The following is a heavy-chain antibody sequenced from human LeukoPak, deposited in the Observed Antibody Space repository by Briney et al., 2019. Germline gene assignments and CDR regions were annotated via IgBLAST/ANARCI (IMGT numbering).Heavy chain of an antibody. V-gene: IGHV5-51*01. CDR1: GYSFTSYW. J-gene: IGHJ4*02. CDR3: ARTHYYYGSTKYYFDY. CDR2: IYPGDSDT. Sequence: GESLQISCKGSGYSFTSYWIGWVRQMPGKGLEWMGIIYPGDSDTRYSPSFQGQVTISADKSISTAYLQWSSLKASDTAMYYCARTHYYYGSTKYYFDYWGQGTLVTVSS. D-gene: IGHD3-10*01.